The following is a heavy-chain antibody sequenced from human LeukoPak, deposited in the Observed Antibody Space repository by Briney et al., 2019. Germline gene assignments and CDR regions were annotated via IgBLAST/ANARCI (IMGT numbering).Heavy chain of an antibody. CDR3: ARDAAPGAYCGGDCPHNWFDP. D-gene: IGHD2-21*02. V-gene: IGHV1-69*05. J-gene: IGHJ5*02. CDR2: IISIFGTA. Sequence: SVKVSCKASGGTFSSYAISWVRQAPGQGLEWMGGIISIFGTANYAQKFQGRVTITTDESTSTAYMELSSLRSADTAVYYCARDAAPGAYCGGDCPHNWFDPWGQGTLVTVSS. CDR1: GGTFSSYA.